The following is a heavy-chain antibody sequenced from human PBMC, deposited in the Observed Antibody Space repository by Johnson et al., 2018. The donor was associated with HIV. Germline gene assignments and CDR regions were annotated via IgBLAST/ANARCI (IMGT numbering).Heavy chain of an antibody. CDR3: ARGLVGSTTALDI. Sequence: VQLVESGGGLVQPGGSLRLSCAASGFTVSSNYMSWVRQAPGKGLEWVSVIYSGGSTYYADSVKGRFTIFRDNSKNTLNLQMNSLRVEDTAVYYCARGLVGSTTALDIWGQGTMVTVSS. D-gene: IGHD1-26*01. CDR2: IYSGGST. J-gene: IGHJ3*02. CDR1: GFTVSSNY. V-gene: IGHV3-66*02.